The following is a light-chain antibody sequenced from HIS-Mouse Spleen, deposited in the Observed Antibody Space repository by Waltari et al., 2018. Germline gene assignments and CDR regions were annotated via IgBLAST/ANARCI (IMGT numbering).Light chain of an antibody. V-gene: IGKV1-9*01. CDR3: QQLNSYTPT. J-gene: IGKJ1*01. CDR1: QGISSY. Sequence: DIQLTQSPSFLSASVGHRVTITSRASQGISSYLAWYQQKPGKAPKLLIYAASTLQSGVPSRFSGSGSGTEFTLTISSLQPEDFATYYCQQLNSYTPTFGQGTKVEIK. CDR2: AAS.